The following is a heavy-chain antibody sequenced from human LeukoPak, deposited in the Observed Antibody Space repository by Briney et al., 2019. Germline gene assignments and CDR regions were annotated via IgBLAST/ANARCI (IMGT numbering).Heavy chain of an antibody. J-gene: IGHJ4*02. CDR1: GFTFSSHW. D-gene: IGHD3-10*01. CDR2: IKGDGSEK. Sequence: GGSLRLSCAASGFTFSSHWMAWVRQAPGKGLEWVAHIKGDGSEKYYVDSVEGRFTISRDNSKNTLYLQMNSLSVEDTAVYYCARVGYYASGPFSYFDYWGQGTLVTVSS. V-gene: IGHV3-7*02. CDR3: ARVGYYASGPFSYFDY.